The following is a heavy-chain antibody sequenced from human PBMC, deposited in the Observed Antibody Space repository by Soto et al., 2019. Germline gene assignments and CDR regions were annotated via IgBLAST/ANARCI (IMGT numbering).Heavy chain of an antibody. CDR1: GGSISSSSYY. D-gene: IGHD3-22*01. V-gene: IGHV4-39*01. CDR3: ARPHETRDDSSGYYPT. Sequence: QLQLQESGPGLVKPSETLSLTCTVSGGSISSSSYYWGWIRQPPGKGLEWIGSIYYSGSTYYNPSLKSRGTISVDTSKNQFSLKLSSVTAADTAVYYCARPHETRDDSSGYYPTWGQGTLVTVSS. J-gene: IGHJ4*02. CDR2: IYYSGST.